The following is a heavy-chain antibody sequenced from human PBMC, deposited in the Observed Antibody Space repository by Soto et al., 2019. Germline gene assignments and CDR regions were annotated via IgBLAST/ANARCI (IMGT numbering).Heavy chain of an antibody. Sequence: EVQLVESGGTLVQPGESLRLSCAASGFTISSYWMSWVRQAPGKGLEWVANIKQDGSEGYYMGSVNGRFTISRDNAKNSLYLQMSSLTVEDTAVYYCARWDNGYDFGGQGTLVTISS. CDR3: ARWDNGYDF. J-gene: IGHJ4*02. D-gene: IGHD5-12*01. V-gene: IGHV3-7*01. CDR1: GFTISSYW. CDR2: IKQDGSEG.